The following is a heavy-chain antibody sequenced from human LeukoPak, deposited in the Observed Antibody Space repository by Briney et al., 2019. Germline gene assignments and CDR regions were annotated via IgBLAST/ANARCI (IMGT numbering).Heavy chain of an antibody. CDR2: INPNSGGT. J-gene: IGHJ3*02. CDR1: GYTFTGYY. D-gene: IGHD4-17*01. CDR3: ARGSDYGFVDGAFDI. Sequence: GASVKVSCKASGYTFTGYYMHWVRQAPGQGLEWMGWINPNSGGTNYAQKFQGRVTMTRDTSISTAYMELSRLRSDDTAVYYCARGSDYGFVDGAFDIWGQGTMVTVSS. V-gene: IGHV1-2*02.